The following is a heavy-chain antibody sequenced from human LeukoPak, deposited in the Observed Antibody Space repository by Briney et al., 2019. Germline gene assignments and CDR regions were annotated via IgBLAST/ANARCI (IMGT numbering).Heavy chain of an antibody. CDR1: GYTFTGYY. Sequence: ASVKVSCKASGYTFTGYYMHWVRQAPGQGLEWMGWINPNSGGTNYAQKFQGRVTMTRDTSISTAYMELSRLRSDDTAVYYCAKEVGGATSNWFDPWGQGTLVTVSS. CDR2: INPNSGGT. J-gene: IGHJ5*02. CDR3: AKEVGGATSNWFDP. D-gene: IGHD1-26*01. V-gene: IGHV1-2*02.